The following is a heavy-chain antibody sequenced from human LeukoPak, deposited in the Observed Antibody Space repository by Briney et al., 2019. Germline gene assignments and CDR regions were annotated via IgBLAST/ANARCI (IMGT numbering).Heavy chain of an antibody. CDR2: IYYIGST. V-gene: IGHV4-59*01. CDR3: ARTPYYDSSGYYNDY. D-gene: IGHD3-22*01. J-gene: IGHJ4*02. Sequence: KPSETLSLTCTVSAASIRGYYWSWIRQPPGKGLEWIGYIYYIGSTNYNPSLKSRVTISVDTSKNQFCLKLRSVTAADTAVYYCARTPYYDSSGYYNDYWGQGTLVTVSS. CDR1: AASIRGYY.